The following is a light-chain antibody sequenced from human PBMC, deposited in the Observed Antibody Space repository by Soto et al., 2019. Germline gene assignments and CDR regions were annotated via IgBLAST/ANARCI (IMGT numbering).Light chain of an antibody. Sequence: QSALTQPPSVSGSPGPSVTISCTGTSGDVGTYNRVSWYQQPPGTAPKLLIYEVTNRPSGVPDRFSGSKSGNTASLTISGLQAEDEADYYCSSYTSSTTVVFGGGTKVTVL. V-gene: IGLV2-18*02. CDR2: EVT. CDR1: SGDVGTYNR. J-gene: IGLJ2*01. CDR3: SSYTSSTTVV.